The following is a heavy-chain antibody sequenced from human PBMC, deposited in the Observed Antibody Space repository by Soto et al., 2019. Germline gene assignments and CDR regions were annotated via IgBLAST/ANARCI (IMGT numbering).Heavy chain of an antibody. V-gene: IGHV3-66*01. D-gene: IGHD4-17*01. CDR3: ASPYGDYVGFDYYYGMDV. CDR1: GFTVSSNY. CDR2: IYSGGST. Sequence: GGSLRLSCAASGFTVSSNYMSLVRQAPGKGLEWVSVIYSGGSTYYADSVKGRFTISRDNSKNTLYLQMNSLRAEDTAVYYCASPYGDYVGFDYYYGMDVWGQGTTVTVSS. J-gene: IGHJ6*02.